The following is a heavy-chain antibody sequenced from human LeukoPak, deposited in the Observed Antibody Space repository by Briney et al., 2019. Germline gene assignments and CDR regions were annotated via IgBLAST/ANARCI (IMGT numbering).Heavy chain of an antibody. V-gene: IGHV4-31*03. CDR2: IYYSGST. D-gene: IGHD4-17*01. CDR3: ARGLFPSTVTPGY. Sequence: SETLSLTCTVSGGSISSGGYYWSWIRQHPGTGLEWIGYIYYSGSTYYNPSLKSRVTISVDTSKNQFSLKLSSVTAVDTAVYYCARGLFPSTVTPGYWGQGTLVTVSS. CDR1: GGSISSGGYY. J-gene: IGHJ4*02.